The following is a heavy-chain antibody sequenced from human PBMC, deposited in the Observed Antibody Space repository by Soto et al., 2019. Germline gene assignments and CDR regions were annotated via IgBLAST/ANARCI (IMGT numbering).Heavy chain of an antibody. V-gene: IGHV3-15*01. CDR1: GFTFSNAW. D-gene: IGHD3-10*01. J-gene: IGHJ4*02. CDR3: TNLRFWVYFDY. CDR2: IKSKTDGGTT. Sequence: GSLRLSCAASGFTFSNAWMSWVRQAPGKGLEWVGRIKSKTDGGTTDYAAPVKGRFTISRDDSKNTLYLQMNSLKTADTAVYYCTNLRFWVYFDYWGQGTLVTVSS.